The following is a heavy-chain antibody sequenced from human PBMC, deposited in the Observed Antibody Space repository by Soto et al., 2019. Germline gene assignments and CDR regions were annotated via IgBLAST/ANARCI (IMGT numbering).Heavy chain of an antibody. Sequence: ASVKVSCKASGGTFSSYAISWVRQAPGQGLEWMGGIIPIFGTANYAQKFQGRVTITADESTSTAYMELSSLRSEDTAVYYCARGFKLRRLRYFDWLGDAFDIWGQGTMVTVSS. D-gene: IGHD3-9*01. CDR3: ARGFKLRRLRYFDWLGDAFDI. J-gene: IGHJ3*02. V-gene: IGHV1-69*13. CDR2: IIPIFGTA. CDR1: GGTFSSYA.